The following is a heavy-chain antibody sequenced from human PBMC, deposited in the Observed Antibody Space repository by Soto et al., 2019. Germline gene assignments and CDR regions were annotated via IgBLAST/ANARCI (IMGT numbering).Heavy chain of an antibody. V-gene: IGHV3-30*18. J-gene: IGHJ3*02. CDR1: GFSSSSYD. CDR3: AKGVPSPTQHVFDI. CDR2: ISYDGSDK. Sequence: QVHLVESGGGVVQPGRSLRLSCAASGFSSSSYDMHWVRQAPGKGLEWVAMISYDGSDKYFSDSVKGRLTISRDNSKNTVSLEMNSLRTKDTAAYYCAKGVPSPTQHVFDIWGQGTMVTVSS.